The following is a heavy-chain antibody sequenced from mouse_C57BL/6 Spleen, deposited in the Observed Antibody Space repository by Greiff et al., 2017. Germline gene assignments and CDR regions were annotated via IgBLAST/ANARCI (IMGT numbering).Heavy chain of an antibody. CDR3: ANGGSSGFDY. J-gene: IGHJ2*01. CDR2: IDPSDSYT. Sequence: QVQLQQPGAELVMPGASVKLSCKASGYTFTSCWMHWVKQRPGQGLEWIGEIDPSDSYTNYNQKFKGKSTLTVDKSSSTAYMQLSSLTSEDSAVYYCANGGSSGFDYWGQGTTLTVSS. D-gene: IGHD3-2*02. V-gene: IGHV1-69*01. CDR1: GYTFTSCW.